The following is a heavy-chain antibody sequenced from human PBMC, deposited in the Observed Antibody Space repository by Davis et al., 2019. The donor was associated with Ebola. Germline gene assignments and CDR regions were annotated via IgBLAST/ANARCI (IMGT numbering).Heavy chain of an antibody. D-gene: IGHD3-22*01. Sequence: SVKVSCKASGYTFTGYYMHWVRQAPGQGLEWMGGIIPIFGTANSPQKFQGRVTITADESTSTAYMELSSLRSEDTAVYYCARGGSHSSDRYYGMDVWGQGTTVTVSS. CDR1: GYTFTGYY. V-gene: IGHV1-69*13. J-gene: IGHJ6*02. CDR2: IIPIFGTA. CDR3: ARGGSHSSDRYYGMDV.